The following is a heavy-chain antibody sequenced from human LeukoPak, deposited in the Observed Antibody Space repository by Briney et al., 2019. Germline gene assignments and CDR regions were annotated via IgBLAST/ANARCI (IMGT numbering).Heavy chain of an antibody. CDR2: IYYSGST. J-gene: IGHJ4*02. Sequence: SETLPLTCTVSGGSISSYYWSWIRQPPGKGLEWIGYIYYSGSTNYNPSLKSRVTISVDTSKNQFSLKLSSVTAADTAVYYCARDKSITSPYYFDYWGQGTLVTVSS. D-gene: IGHD2-2*01. CDR3: ARDKSITSPYYFDY. V-gene: IGHV4-59*12. CDR1: GGSISSYY.